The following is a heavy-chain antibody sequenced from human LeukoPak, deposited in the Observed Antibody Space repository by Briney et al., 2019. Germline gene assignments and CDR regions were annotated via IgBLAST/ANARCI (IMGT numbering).Heavy chain of an antibody. D-gene: IGHD5-18*01. CDR2: ISSSSSYI. J-gene: IGHJ3*02. Sequence: PGGSLRLSCAASGFTFSSYSMNWVRQAPGKGLEWVSSISSSSSYIYYADSVKGRFSISRDNAKNSLHLQMNSLRAEDTAVYYCATMTVDTAMALDRADAFDIWGQGTMVTVSS. CDR3: ATMTVDTAMALDRADAFDI. V-gene: IGHV3-21*01. CDR1: GFTFSSYS.